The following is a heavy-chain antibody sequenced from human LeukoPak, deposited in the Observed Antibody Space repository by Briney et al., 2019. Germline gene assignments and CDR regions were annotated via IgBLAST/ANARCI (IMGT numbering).Heavy chain of an antibody. V-gene: IGHV3-48*03. CDR1: GFTFSSYE. CDR2: ISSSGSTI. J-gene: IGHJ6*04. CDR3: AELGITMIGGV. D-gene: IGHD3-10*02. Sequence: GGSLRLSCAASGFTFSSYEMNWVREAPGRGLEWVSYISSSGSTIYYADSVKGRFTISRDNAKNSLYLQMNSLRAEDTAVYYCAELGITMIGGVWGKGTTVTISS.